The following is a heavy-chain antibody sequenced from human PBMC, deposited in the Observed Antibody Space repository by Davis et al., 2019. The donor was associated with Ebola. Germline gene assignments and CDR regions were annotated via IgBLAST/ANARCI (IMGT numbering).Heavy chain of an antibody. D-gene: IGHD3-3*01. J-gene: IGHJ5*02. CDR1: GYTFTGYY. Sequence: ASVKVSCKASGYTFTGYYMHWVRQAPGQGLEWMGWINPNSGGTNYAQKFQGRVTMTRDTSISTAYMELSRLRSDDTAVYYCARDSPPVTTLFDPWGQGTLVTVSS. CDR2: INPNSGGT. V-gene: IGHV1-2*02. CDR3: ARDSPPVTTLFDP.